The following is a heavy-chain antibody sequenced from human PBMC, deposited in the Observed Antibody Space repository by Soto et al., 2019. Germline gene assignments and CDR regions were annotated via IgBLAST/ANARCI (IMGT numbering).Heavy chain of an antibody. CDR2: INHSGST. CDR3: ARSRYSGYVKGVFDY. J-gene: IGHJ4*02. V-gene: IGHV4-34*01. CDR1: GGSFSGYY. Sequence: VQLQQWGAGLLKPSETLSLTCAVYGGSFSGYYWSWIRQPPGKGLEWIGEINHSGSTNYNPSLKSRVTISVDTSKNQFSLKLSSVTAADTAVYYCARSRYSGYVKGVFDYWGQGTLVTVSS. D-gene: IGHD5-12*01.